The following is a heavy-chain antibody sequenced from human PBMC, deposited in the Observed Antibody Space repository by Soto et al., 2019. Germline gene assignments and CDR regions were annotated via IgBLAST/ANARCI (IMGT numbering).Heavy chain of an antibody. CDR3: ASQKLDVPAYFDY. J-gene: IGHJ4*02. CDR1: GGSINNNYYY. CDR2: VSFSGTT. V-gene: IGHV4-39*01. D-gene: IGHD1-1*01. Sequence: PSGTLSLTCSVSGGSINNNYYYWGWVRQPPGKGLEWIASVSFSGTTYYSPSLRGRIPASIDTSRNQCSLKLISVTAADTVVYYCASQKLDVPAYFDYWGQGTLVTVSS.